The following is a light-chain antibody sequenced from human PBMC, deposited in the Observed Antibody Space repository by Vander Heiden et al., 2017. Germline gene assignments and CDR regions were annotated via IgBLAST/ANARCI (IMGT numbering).Light chain of an antibody. J-gene: IGKJ2*01. CDR1: QSVSSSY. V-gene: IGKV3-20*01. CDR3: HHYCNSPYT. Sequence: EIVLTQSPGTLSLSPGERATLSCRASQSVSSSYLAWFQQKPVQAPRLLIYGASNNATRIPDRFSRSGSGTDFSLTISSLQPEHFAVYYCHHYCNSPYTFGQGTKLEIK. CDR2: GAS.